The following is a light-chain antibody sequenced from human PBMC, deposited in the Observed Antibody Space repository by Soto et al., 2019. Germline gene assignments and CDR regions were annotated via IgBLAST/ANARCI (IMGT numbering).Light chain of an antibody. J-gene: IGKJ5*01. Sequence: DIVMTQSPLSLPVTPGEPASISCRSSQSLLHSNGKNYLAWYQQKPGQPPKLLIYWASTRESGVPDRFSGSGSGTDSTLTISSLQAEDVAVYYCQQYYSTPTFGQGTRLEIK. CDR3: QQYYSTPT. CDR1: QSLLHSNGKNY. CDR2: WAS. V-gene: IGKV4-1*01.